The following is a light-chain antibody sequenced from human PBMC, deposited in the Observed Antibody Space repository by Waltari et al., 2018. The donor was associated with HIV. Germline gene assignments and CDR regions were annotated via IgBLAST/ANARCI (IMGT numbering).Light chain of an antibody. J-gene: IGLJ2*01. Sequence: QSVLTQPPSVSAAPGQKVSISCSGSDSNIGNNYVYWYQQLPGTPPKLLIYDSYHRPSGIPGRFARPKSGTAATLCIAGLQTGDEAYYYGATWDASLTVVFGGGTKLTVL. V-gene: IGLV1-51*01. CDR2: DSY. CDR3: ATWDASLTVV. CDR1: DSNIGNNY.